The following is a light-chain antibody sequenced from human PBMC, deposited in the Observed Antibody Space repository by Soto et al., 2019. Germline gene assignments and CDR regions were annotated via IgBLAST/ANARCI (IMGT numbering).Light chain of an antibody. V-gene: IGKV1-27*01. CDR1: QGISNY. J-gene: IGKJ1*01. Sequence: DIQMTQSPSSLSASVGDRVTITCRASQGISNYLAWYQQKPGKVPKLLIYAASTLQSVVPSRFSGSGSGTDFTLTISSMQPEDVGTYYCQKYNSAPRTFGQGTKVEIQ. CDR3: QKYNSAPRT. CDR2: AAS.